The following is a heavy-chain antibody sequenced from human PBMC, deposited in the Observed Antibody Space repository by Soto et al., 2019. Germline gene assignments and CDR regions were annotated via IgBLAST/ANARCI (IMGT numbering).Heavy chain of an antibody. CDR2: ISGSGAGT. CDR3: AKGPTVFGAVISFDYYYGMYV. V-gene: IGHV3-23*01. J-gene: IGHJ6*02. D-gene: IGHD3-3*01. CDR1: GFTFSTSA. Sequence: GGSLRLSCTASGFTFSTSAMSWVRQAPGRGLEWVSGISGSGAGTYCADSVKGRFTISRDNSKNTLYLQMSGLRVEDAAIYYCAKGPTVFGAVISFDYYYGMYVWGQGTPVTVSS.